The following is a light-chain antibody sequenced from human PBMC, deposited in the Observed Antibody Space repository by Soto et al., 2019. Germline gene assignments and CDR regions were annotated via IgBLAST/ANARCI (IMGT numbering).Light chain of an antibody. CDR1: QSVSSN. CDR3: QQYGISSIT. J-gene: IGKJ5*01. CDR2: GAS. Sequence: EIVMTQSPATLSVSPGERATLSCRASQSVSSNLAWYQQKPGQAPRLLIFGASNRATGIPDRFSGSGSETDFTLTISRLEPEDFAVYYCQQYGISSITFGQGTRLEIK. V-gene: IGKV3-20*01.